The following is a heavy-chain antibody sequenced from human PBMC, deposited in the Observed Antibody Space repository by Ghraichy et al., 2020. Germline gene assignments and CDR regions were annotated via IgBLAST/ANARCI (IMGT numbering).Heavy chain of an antibody. CDR1: GFTFSSYG. V-gene: IGHV3-30*03. CDR2: ISYDGSNK. Sequence: GGSLRLSCAASGFTFSSYGMHWVRQAPGKGLEWVAVISYDGSNKYYADSVKGRFTISRDNSKNTLYLQMNSLRAEDTAVYYCASTLGYSYGYYFDYWGQGTLVTVSS. CDR3: ASTLGYSYGYYFDY. D-gene: IGHD5-18*01. J-gene: IGHJ4*02.